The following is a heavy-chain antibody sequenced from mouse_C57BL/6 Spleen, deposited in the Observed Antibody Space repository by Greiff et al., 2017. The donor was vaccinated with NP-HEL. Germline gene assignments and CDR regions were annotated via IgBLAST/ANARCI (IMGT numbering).Heavy chain of an antibody. V-gene: IGHV1-54*01. CDR2: INPGSGGT. CDR1: GYAFTNYL. J-gene: IGHJ2*01. CDR3: ARRGDGYYVLDY. D-gene: IGHD2-3*01. Sequence: QVQLKESGAELVRPGTSVKVSCKASGYAFTNYLIEWVKQRPGQGLEWIGVINPGSGGTNYNEKFKGKATLTADKSSSTAYMQLSSLTSEDSAVYFCARRGDGYYVLDYWGQGTTLTVSS.